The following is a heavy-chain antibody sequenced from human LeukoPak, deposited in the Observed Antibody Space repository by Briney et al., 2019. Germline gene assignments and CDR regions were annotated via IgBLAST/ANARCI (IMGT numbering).Heavy chain of an antibody. J-gene: IGHJ4*02. CDR2: IYSGGST. CDR1: GFTVSSNY. V-gene: IGHV3-53*01. Sequence: GGSLRLSCAASGFTVSSNYMSWVRQAPGKGLEWVSVIYSGGSTYYADSVKGRFTISRDNSKNTLYLQMNSLRAEDTAVYYCARDIMDGSGTPNWGQGTLVTVSS. CDR3: ARDIMDGSGTPN. D-gene: IGHD3-10*01.